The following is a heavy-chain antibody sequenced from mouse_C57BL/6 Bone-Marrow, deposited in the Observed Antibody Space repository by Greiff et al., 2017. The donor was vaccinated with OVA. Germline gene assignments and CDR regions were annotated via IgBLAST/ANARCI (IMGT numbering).Heavy chain of an antibody. CDR2: ISYDGSN. J-gene: IGHJ3*01. Sequence: EVKLQESGPGLVKPSQSLSLTCSVTGYSITRGYYWNWIRQFPGNKLEWMGYISYDGSNNYNPSLKNRISITRDTSKNQFFLKLNSVTTEDTATYYCARDPDLRRDFDYWGQGTLVTVSA. CDR3: ARDPDLRRDFDY. D-gene: IGHD1-1*01. CDR1: GYSITRGYY. V-gene: IGHV3-6*01.